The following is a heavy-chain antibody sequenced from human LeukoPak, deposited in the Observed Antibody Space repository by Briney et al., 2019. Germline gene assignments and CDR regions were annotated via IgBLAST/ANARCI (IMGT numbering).Heavy chain of an antibody. Sequence: GGSLRLSCAASGLTFSKYAMHWLRQTPGKGLEWVAAIWNDGSDENYADSAKGRFTISSDDSKNTLYLQMNSLRVEDTAVYYCAFEIGRSQGAFDIWGQGTMITVSS. V-gene: IGHV3-33*01. D-gene: IGHD1-26*01. J-gene: IGHJ3*02. CDR1: GLTFSKYA. CDR2: IWNDGSDE. CDR3: AFEIGRSQGAFDI.